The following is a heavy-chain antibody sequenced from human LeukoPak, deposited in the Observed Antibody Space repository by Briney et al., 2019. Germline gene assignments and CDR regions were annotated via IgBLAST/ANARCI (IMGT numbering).Heavy chain of an antibody. V-gene: IGHV4-39*01. CDR3: ARRWTYYYDSSGYYYVWSAFDI. CDR2: IHHSGST. J-gene: IGHJ3*02. CDR1: GGSISSSTYY. Sequence: SETLSLTCTVSGGSISSSTYYWAWIRQPPGKGLEWIATIHHSGSTYYKPSLRSGVTISVDTSRNQFSLKLSSVTVADTAVYYCARRWTYYYDSSGYYYVWSAFDIWGQGTMVTVSS. D-gene: IGHD3-22*01.